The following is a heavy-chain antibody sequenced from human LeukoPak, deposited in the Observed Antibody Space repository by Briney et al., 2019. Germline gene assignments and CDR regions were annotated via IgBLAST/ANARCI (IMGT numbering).Heavy chain of an antibody. CDR2: TNPDNGNT. J-gene: IGHJ5*02. CDR3: ARDHRLTTMVRGVITYLSGWFDP. D-gene: IGHD3-10*01. Sequence: ASVKVSCKTSGYTFTTYGITWVRQAPGQGLEWMGWTNPDNGNTNYAQKFQGRVSITTDTSTRTAYMELRSLRSDDTAVYYCARDHRLTTMVRGVITYLSGWFDPWGQGTLVTVSS. V-gene: IGHV1-18*01. CDR1: GYTFTTYG.